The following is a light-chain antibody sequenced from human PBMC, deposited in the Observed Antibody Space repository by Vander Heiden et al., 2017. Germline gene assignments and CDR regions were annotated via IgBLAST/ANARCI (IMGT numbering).Light chain of an antibody. Sequence: QSALTQPRSVSGSPGQSVTISCTGTSCDVGGYNYVSWYQQHPGKAPKLMIYDVAQRPSGVPDRFSGSKSGNTASLTISGLQAEDEADYYCCSYAGSYVYVFGTGTTVTVL. CDR1: SCDVGGYNY. J-gene: IGLJ1*01. V-gene: IGLV2-11*01. CDR3: CSYAGSYVYV. CDR2: DVA.